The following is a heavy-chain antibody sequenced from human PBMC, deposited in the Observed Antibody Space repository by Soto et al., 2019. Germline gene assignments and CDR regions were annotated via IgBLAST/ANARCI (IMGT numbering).Heavy chain of an antibody. Sequence: GGSLRLSCAASGFTFSSYGMHWVRPAPGKGLEWVAVISYDGSNKYYADSVKGRFTISRDNSKNTLYLQMNSLRAEDTAVYYCAKVYQLGDYYFDYWGQGTLVTVSS. J-gene: IGHJ4*02. CDR1: GFTFSSYG. V-gene: IGHV3-30*18. D-gene: IGHD2-21*02. CDR2: ISYDGSNK. CDR3: AKVYQLGDYYFDY.